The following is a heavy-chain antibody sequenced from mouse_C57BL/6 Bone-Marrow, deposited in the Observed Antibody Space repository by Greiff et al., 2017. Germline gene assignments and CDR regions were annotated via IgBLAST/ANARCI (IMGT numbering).Heavy chain of an antibody. CDR2: IYPGSGNT. CDR1: GYTFTDYY. V-gene: IGHV1-76*01. J-gene: IGHJ4*01. D-gene: IGHD1-1*01. CDR3: ARLLLRYLYYYAMDY. Sequence: VQLQQSGAELVRPGASVKLSCKASGYTFTDYYINWVKQRPGQGLEWIARIYPGSGNTYYNEKFKGKATLTAEKSSSTAYMQLSSLTSEDSAVYFCARLLLRYLYYYAMDYWGQGTSVTVSS.